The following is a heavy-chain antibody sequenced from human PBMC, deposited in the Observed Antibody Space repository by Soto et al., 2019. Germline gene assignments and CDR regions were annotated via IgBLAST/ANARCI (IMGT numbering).Heavy chain of an antibody. D-gene: IGHD3-22*01. Sequence: PSETLSRTWTVSGSSISSSSYYWGWIPKPPGRGLEWIGRFYYMGGPYSNPSLKSRVTISVDTSKNQFSLKLSSVTAADTAVYYCASHPYYYDPFDYWRQGTLVSVSS. CDR2: FYYMGGP. V-gene: IGHV4-39*01. CDR1: GSSISSSSYY. J-gene: IGHJ4*02. CDR3: ASHPYYYDPFDY.